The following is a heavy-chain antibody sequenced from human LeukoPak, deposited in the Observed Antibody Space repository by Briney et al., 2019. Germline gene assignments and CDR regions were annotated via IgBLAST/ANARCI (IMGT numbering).Heavy chain of an antibody. CDR1: GGSFSGYY. CDR3: ARESSSSWYGLDY. Sequence: PSETLSLTCAVYGGSFSGYYWSWIRQPPGKGREWIGEINHSGSTNYNPSLKSRVTISVDTSKNQFSLKLSSVTAADTAVYYCARESSSSWYGLDYWGQGTLVTVSS. V-gene: IGHV4-34*01. CDR2: INHSGST. D-gene: IGHD6-13*01. J-gene: IGHJ4*02.